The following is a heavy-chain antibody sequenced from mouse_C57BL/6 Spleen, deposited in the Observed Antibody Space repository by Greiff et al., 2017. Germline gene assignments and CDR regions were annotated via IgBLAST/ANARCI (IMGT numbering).Heavy chain of an antibody. D-gene: IGHD1-1*01. V-gene: IGHV1-82*01. CDR3: AREDYYGSSLDD. Sequence: QVQLQQSGPELVKPGASVKISCKASGYAFSSSWMNWVKQRPGKGLEWIGRIYPGDGDTNYNGKFKGKATLTADKSSSTAYMQLSSLTSEDSAVYFCAREDYYGSSLDDWGQGTTLTVSS. J-gene: IGHJ2*01. CDR1: GYAFSSSW. CDR2: IYPGDGDT.